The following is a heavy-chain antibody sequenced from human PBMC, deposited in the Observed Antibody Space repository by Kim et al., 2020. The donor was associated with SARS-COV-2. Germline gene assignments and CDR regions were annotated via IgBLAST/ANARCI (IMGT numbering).Heavy chain of an antibody. CDR3: ARLTVAGTEYGMDV. J-gene: IGHJ6*02. V-gene: IGHV4-39*01. CDR2: IYYSGST. Sequence: SETLSLTCTVSGGSISSSSYYWGWIRQPPGKGLEWIRSIYYSGSTYYSPSLKSRVTISVDTSKNQFSLKLSSVTAADTAVYYCARLTVAGTEYGMDVWGQGTTVTVSS. CDR1: GGSISSSSYY. D-gene: IGHD6-19*01.